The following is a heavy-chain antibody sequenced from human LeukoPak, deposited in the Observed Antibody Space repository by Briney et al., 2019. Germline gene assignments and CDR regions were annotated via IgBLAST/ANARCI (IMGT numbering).Heavy chain of an antibody. V-gene: IGHV3-30*02. CDR1: GFSFSSYG. J-gene: IGHJ4*02. CDR3: AKGTHLLVDY. D-gene: IGHD1-1*01. Sequence: PGGSLRLSCAASGFSFSSYGMHWVRQAPGKGLEWVAFIRYDGSNKYYADSVKGRFTISRDNSKSTLYVQMNSLRAEDTAVYYCAKGTHLLVDYWGQGTLVTVSS. CDR2: IRYDGSNK.